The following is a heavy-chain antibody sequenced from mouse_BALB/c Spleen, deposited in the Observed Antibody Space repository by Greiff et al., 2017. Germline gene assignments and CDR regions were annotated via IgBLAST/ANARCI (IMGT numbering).Heavy chain of an antibody. CDR2: IEPANGNT. V-gene: IGHV14-3*02. J-gene: IGHJ3*01. CDR1: GFNIKDTY. CDR3: ARGSYYGYPWFAY. Sequence: VQLQQSGAELVKPGASVTLSCTASGFNIKDTYMHWVKQRPEQGLEWIGRIEPANGNTKYDPKFQGKATITADTSSNTAYLQLSSLTSEDTAVYYCARGSYYGYPWFAYWGQGTLVTVSA. D-gene: IGHD1-2*01.